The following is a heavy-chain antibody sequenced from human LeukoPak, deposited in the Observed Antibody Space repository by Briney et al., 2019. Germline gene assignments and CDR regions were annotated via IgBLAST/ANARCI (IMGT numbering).Heavy chain of an antibody. CDR3: ARVRAYSSSYYFDY. Sequence: PGGSLRPSCAASGFTVSSNYMSWVRQAPGKGLEWVSVIYSGGSTYYADSVKGRFTISRHNSKNTLYLQMNSLRAEDTAVYYCARVRAYSSSYYFDYWGQGTLVTVSS. CDR2: IYSGGST. J-gene: IGHJ4*02. V-gene: IGHV3-53*04. CDR1: GFTVSSNY. D-gene: IGHD6-6*01.